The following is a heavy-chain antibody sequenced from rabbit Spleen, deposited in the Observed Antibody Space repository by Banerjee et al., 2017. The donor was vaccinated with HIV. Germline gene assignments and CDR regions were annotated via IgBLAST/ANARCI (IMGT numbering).Heavy chain of an antibody. CDR3: ARGSTGDTAYALNL. CDR1: GFDFSGNYW. V-gene: IGHV1S45*01. D-gene: IGHD6-1*01. J-gene: IGHJ4*01. CDR2: IYTGSGST. Sequence: QEQLEESGGGLVKPEGSLTLTCKAAGFDFSGNYWICWVRQAPGKGLEWIGCIYTGSGSTYYASWAKGRFTISKPSSTTVTLQMTSLTAADTATYFCARGSTGDTAYALNLWGPGTLVTVS.